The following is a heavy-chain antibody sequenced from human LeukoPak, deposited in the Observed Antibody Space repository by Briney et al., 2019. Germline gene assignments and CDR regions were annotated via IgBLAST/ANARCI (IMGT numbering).Heavy chain of an antibody. V-gene: IGHV1-18*01. Sequence: GASVKVSCKASGYTFTSYGISWVRQAPGQGLEWMGWISAYNGNTNYAQKLQGRVTMTTDTSTSTAYMELRSLRSDDTAVYYCARGGWEKSRVTDAFDIWSQGTMVTVSS. CDR2: ISAYNGNT. CDR1: GYTFTSYG. CDR3: ARGGWEKSRVTDAFDI. J-gene: IGHJ3*02. D-gene: IGHD1-26*01.